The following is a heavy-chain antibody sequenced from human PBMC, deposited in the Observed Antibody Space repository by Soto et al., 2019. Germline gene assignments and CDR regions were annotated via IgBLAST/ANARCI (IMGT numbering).Heavy chain of an antibody. V-gene: IGHV4-59*01. J-gene: IGHJ6*03. D-gene: IGHD3-3*01. CDR3: ARVGWLAGEFPGYYYYYMDV. Sequence: SETLSLTCTVSGGSISSYYWSWIRQPPGKGLEWIGYIYYSGSTNYNPSLKSRVTISVDTSKNQFSLKLSSVTAADTAVYSWARVGWLAGEFPGYYYYYMDVWGKGTTVTVSS. CDR2: IYYSGST. CDR1: GGSISSYY.